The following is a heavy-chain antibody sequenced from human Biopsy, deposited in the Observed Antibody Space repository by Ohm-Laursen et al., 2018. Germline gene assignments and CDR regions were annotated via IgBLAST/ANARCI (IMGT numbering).Heavy chain of an antibody. CDR2: IFYRGST. CDR3: ARDYDTSGYYYVS. Sequence: GTLSLTCTVSGGSISNNNYYWGWIRQPPGKGLEWIGSIFYRGSTHYKPSLKSRVNISLDTSKNQFSLKLNSVTAADTAVYYCARDYDTSGYYYVSWGQGTLVTVSS. V-gene: IGHV4-39*01. CDR1: GGSISNNNYY. J-gene: IGHJ5*02. D-gene: IGHD3-22*01.